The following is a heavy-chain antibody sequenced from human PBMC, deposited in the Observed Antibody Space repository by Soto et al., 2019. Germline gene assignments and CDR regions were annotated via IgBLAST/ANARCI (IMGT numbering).Heavy chain of an antibody. CDR1: GFTFSSYA. CDR3: ATFGSQWPYDNWFDP. Sequence: GGSLRLSCAASGFTFSSYAMSWVRKAPGKGLEWVSAISGSGGSTYYADSVKGRFTISRDTSENTLYMQMNSPRATDTDVNYCATFGSQWPYDNWFDPWGQGTLVTVSS. CDR2: ISGSGGST. V-gene: IGHV3-23*01. J-gene: IGHJ5*02. D-gene: IGHD6-19*01.